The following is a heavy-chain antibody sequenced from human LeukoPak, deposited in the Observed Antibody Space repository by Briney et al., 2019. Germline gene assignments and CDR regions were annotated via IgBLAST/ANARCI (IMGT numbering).Heavy chain of an antibody. V-gene: IGHV1-46*01. CDR3: ARTQPHYYYYYMDV. D-gene: IGHD1-14*01. CDR2: INPSGGST. CDR1: GYTFTSYY. J-gene: IGHJ6*03. Sequence: ASVKVSCKASGYTFTSYYMHWVRQAPGQGLEWMGIINPSGGSTSYAQKFQGRVTMTRNTSISTAYMELSSLRSEDTAVYYCARTQPHYYYYYMDVWGKGTTVTISS.